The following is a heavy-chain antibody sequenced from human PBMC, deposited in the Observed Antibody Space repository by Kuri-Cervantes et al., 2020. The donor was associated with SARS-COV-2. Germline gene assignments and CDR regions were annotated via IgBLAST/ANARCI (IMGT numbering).Heavy chain of an antibody. D-gene: IGHD3-3*01. V-gene: IGHV3-23*01. J-gene: IGHJ4*02. CDR2: ISCSGGST. CDR3: ARNDFWSGYYFDY. Sequence: ETLSLTCAASGFTFSSYAMSWVRQAPGKGLEWVSAISCSGGSTYYADSVKGRFTISRDNAKNSLYLQMNSLRAEDTAVYYCARNDFWSGYYFDYWGQGTLVTVSS. CDR1: GFTFSSYA.